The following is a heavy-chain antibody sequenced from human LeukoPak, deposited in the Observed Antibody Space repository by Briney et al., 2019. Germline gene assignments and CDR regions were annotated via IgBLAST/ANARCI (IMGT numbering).Heavy chain of an antibody. D-gene: IGHD4-17*01. V-gene: IGHV3-23*01. CDR3: ANIPPFDYGDYAIRLD. CDR1: GFTFRNYA. Sequence: GGSLRLSCAASGFTFRNYAMAWVRQAPGKGLEGFSPIRNFGETHYADSVRGRFIISRDNSQNTLYLQMNSLRAEDSALYYCANIPPFDYGDYAIRLDWGQGTLVTVSS. J-gene: IGHJ4*02. CDR2: IRNFGET.